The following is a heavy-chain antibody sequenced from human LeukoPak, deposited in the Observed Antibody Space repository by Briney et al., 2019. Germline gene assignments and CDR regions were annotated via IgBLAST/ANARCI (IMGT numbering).Heavy chain of an antibody. J-gene: IGHJ4*02. CDR2: IYHSGST. CDR1: GGSISSSNW. V-gene: IGHV4-4*02. Sequence: SETLSLTCAVSGGSISSSNWWSWVRQPPGKGLEWIGEIYHSGSTNYNPSLKSRVTISVDKSKNQFSLKLSSVTAADTAVYYCARQMGWYSSYDPALDYWGQGTLVTVSS. D-gene: IGHD5-12*01. CDR3: ARQMGWYSSYDPALDY.